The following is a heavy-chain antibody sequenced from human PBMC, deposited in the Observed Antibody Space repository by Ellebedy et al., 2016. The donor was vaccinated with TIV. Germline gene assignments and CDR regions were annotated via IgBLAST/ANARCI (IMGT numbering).Heavy chain of an antibody. CDR3: AKGRGGGSDSSAPRYYFDS. Sequence: GESLKISCAASGFTFNNYAMSWVRQAPGKGLEWVSTTSHTGSRTYYANSVEGRFIISRDNSKRTVYLQMNSLRVEDTAVYNCAKGRGGGSDSSAPRYYFDSWGLGTLVTVSS. CDR2: TSHTGSRT. J-gene: IGHJ4*02. CDR1: GFTFNNYA. V-gene: IGHV3-23*01. D-gene: IGHD6-19*01.